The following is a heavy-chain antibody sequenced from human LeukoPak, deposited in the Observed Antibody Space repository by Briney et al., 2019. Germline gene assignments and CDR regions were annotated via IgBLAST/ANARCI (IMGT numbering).Heavy chain of an antibody. CDR1: GFTFSSYA. V-gene: IGHV3-23*01. CDR3: VGSGVQGKGTFDY. CDR2: ISGSGGST. J-gene: IGHJ4*02. Sequence: GGSLRLSCAASGFTFSSYAMSWVRQAPGKGLEWVSAISGSGGSTYYADFVKGRFTISRDNSKNTLYLQMNSLRAEDTAVYYCVGSGVQGKGTFDYWGQGTLVTVSS. D-gene: IGHD6-19*01.